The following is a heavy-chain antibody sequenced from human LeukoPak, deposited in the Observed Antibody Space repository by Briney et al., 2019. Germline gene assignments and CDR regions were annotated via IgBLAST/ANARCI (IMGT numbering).Heavy chain of an antibody. CDR3: AKDGEMTTVTTFDY. J-gene: IGHJ4*02. CDR2: ISGSGGST. V-gene: IGHV3-23*01. D-gene: IGHD4-17*01. CDR1: GFTFSSYA. Sequence: GGSLRLSCAASGFTFSSYAMSWVRQAPGKGLEWVSAISGSGGSTYYADSVKGRFTISRDNSKNTLYLQMNSLRTEDTAVYYCAKDGEMTTVTTFDYWGQGTLVTVSS.